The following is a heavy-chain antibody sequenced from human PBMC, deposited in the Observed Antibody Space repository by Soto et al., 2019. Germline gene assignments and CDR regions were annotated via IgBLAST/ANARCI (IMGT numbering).Heavy chain of an antibody. V-gene: IGHV6-1*01. CDR2: TGYTSKWYN. CDR1: GDSISTNNVA. D-gene: IGHD5-18*01. CDR3: ARGKYSAFDY. Sequence: QVQLQQSGPGLVKPSQTLSLTCAISGDSISTNNVAWNWIGQSPSGGLGGLGRTGYTSKWYNDYAVSVRSRITINPDTSKNQFSLQLNSVTLDDTAVYYCARGKYSAFDYWGQGTLVTVSS. J-gene: IGHJ4*02.